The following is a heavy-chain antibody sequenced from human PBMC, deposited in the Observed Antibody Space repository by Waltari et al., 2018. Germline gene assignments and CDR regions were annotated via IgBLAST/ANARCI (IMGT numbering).Heavy chain of an antibody. Sequence: EVQLLESGGGLVQPGGSLRLSCAASGFTFSSYAMSWVRQAPGKGLGWVSAISGSGGSTYDADSVKGRFTSARDNSKNTLYLQMNSLRAEDTAVYYCAKGYNWNYPRYFDYWGQGTLVTVSS. CDR2: ISGSGGST. CDR1: GFTFSSYA. D-gene: IGHD1-7*01. CDR3: AKGYNWNYPRYFDY. J-gene: IGHJ4*02. V-gene: IGHV3-23*01.